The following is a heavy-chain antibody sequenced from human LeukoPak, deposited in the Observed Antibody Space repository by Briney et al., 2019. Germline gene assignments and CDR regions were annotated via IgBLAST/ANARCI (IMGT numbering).Heavy chain of an antibody. Sequence: SETLSLTCTVSGGSISSSSYYWGWIRQPPGKGLEWIGSIYYSGSTYYNPSLKSRVTISVDTSKNQFSLKLSSVTAADTAVYYCARGRRGVTRGAFDIWGQGTMVTATS. CDR2: IYYSGST. CDR3: ARGRRGVTRGAFDI. J-gene: IGHJ3*02. D-gene: IGHD4-23*01. CDR1: GGSISSSSYY. V-gene: IGHV4-39*07.